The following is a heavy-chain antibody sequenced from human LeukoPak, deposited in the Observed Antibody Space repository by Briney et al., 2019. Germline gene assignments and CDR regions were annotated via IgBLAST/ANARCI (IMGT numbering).Heavy chain of an antibody. D-gene: IGHD3-10*01. J-gene: IGHJ5*02. CDR2: ISSSGSTI. Sequence: GGSLRLSCAASGFTFSSYEMNWVRQAPGKGLEWVSYISSSGSTIYYADSVKGRFTISRDNSKNTLYLQMNSLRAEDTAVYYCAKSKYYGSGSSFNWFDPWGQGTLVTVSS. V-gene: IGHV3-48*03. CDR1: GFTFSSYE. CDR3: AKSKYYGSGSSFNWFDP.